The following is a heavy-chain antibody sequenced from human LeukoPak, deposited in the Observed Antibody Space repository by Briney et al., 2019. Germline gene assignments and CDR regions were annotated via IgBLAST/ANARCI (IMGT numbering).Heavy chain of an antibody. D-gene: IGHD1-1*01. CDR3: ARIDWKSLAFDI. Sequence: GGSLRLSCAVSGFTFRTYSMNWVRQAPGKGLEWVSVIYSGGSTYYADSVKGRFTISRDSSKNTLYLQMDSLRAEDTAVYFCARIDWKSLAFDIWGQGTMVTVSS. V-gene: IGHV3-53*01. CDR1: GFTFRTYS. J-gene: IGHJ3*02. CDR2: IYSGGST.